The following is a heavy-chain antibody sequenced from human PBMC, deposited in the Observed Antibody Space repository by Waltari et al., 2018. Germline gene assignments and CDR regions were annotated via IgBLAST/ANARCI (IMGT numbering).Heavy chain of an antibody. V-gene: IGHV3-23*01. D-gene: IGHD6-13*01. CDR2: ISGSGGGT. Sequence: EVQLLESGGGLVQPGGSLRLACAASGFTLRRYALNWVRNAPGKGLEWVSGISGSGGGTYYADSVKGRFTISRDNSKNTLYLQMNSLRAGDTAVYYCAKDRRYISSWSTVFDIWGQGTMVTVSS. CDR1: GFTLRRYA. CDR3: AKDRRYISSWSTVFDI. J-gene: IGHJ3*02.